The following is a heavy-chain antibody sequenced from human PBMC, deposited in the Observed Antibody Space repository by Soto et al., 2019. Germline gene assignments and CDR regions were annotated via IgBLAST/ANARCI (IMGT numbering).Heavy chain of an antibody. CDR1: GGTFSSYA. V-gene: IGHV1-69*13. Sequence: ASVKVSCKASGGTFSSYAISWVRQAPGQGLEWMGGIIPIFGTANYAQKFQGRVTITADESTSTAYMELSSLRSEDTAVYYCARGLVVVAAKEPQTYYYYGMDVWGQGTTVTVSS. D-gene: IGHD2-15*01. J-gene: IGHJ6*02. CDR2: IIPIFGTA. CDR3: ARGLVVVAAKEPQTYYYYGMDV.